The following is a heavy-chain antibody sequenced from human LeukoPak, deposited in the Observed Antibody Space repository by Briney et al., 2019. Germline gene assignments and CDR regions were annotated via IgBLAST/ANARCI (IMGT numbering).Heavy chain of an antibody. V-gene: IGHV4-59*12. D-gene: IGHD6-25*01. Sequence: ASETLSLTCTVSGGSISSYYWSWIRQPPGKGLEWIGEVHLDGRTNFNPSLKSRLTMSVDLSENHVSLKLTSVTAADTAVYYCAREGGFYRPLDYSGQGTLVTVS. CDR2: VHLDGRT. CDR1: GGSISSYY. J-gene: IGHJ4*02. CDR3: AREGGFYRPLDY.